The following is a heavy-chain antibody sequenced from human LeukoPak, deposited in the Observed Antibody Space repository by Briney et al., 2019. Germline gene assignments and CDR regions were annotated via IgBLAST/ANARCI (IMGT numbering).Heavy chain of an antibody. V-gene: IGHV4-39*07. CDR2: IYYTGSS. D-gene: IGHD4-23*01. J-gene: IGHJ5*02. CDR3: ARERYYYGGKTWFDP. Sequence: SQTLSLTCSVFGGYIITSDHYWGWIRQPPGKGLEWIGSIYYTGSSSTNPFFKCRVTVSVDTYKNQFSLNLTSVTAADTAVYYCARERYYYGGKTWFDPWGQGTLVTVSS. CDR1: GGYIITSDHY.